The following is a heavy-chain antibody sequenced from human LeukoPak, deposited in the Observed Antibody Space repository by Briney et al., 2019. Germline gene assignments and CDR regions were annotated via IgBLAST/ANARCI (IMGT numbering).Heavy chain of an antibody. J-gene: IGHJ4*02. CDR1: GYTFTSYD. CDR3: ARSNVAVAGNDY. D-gene: IGHD6-19*01. CDR2: MNPNSGNT. Sequence: ASVKVSCKASGYTFTSYDINWVRQATGRELEWMGWMNPNSGNTGYAQKFQGRVTMTRNTSISTAYMELSSLRSEDTAVYYCARSNVAVAGNDYWGQGTLVTVSS. V-gene: IGHV1-8*01.